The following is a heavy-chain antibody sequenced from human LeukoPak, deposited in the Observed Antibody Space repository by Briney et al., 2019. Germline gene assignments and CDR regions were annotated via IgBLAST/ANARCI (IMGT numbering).Heavy chain of an antibody. V-gene: IGHV4-34*01. D-gene: IGHD6-19*01. CDR2: INHSGST. Sequence: SETLSLTCAVYGGSFSGYYWSWISRPPGKGLEWIGEINHSGSTNYNPSLKSRVTISVDTSKNQFSLKLSSVTAADTAVYYCARERKQWLVQDYYYYMDVWGKGTTVTISS. CDR1: GGSFSGYY. CDR3: ARERKQWLVQDYYYYMDV. J-gene: IGHJ6*03.